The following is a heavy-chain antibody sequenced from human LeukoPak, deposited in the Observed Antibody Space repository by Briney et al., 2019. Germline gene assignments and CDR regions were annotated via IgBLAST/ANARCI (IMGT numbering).Heavy chain of an antibody. CDR3: AKSPGGRHHN. J-gene: IGHJ4*02. Sequence: GGSLRLSCAASEFTFNSYWMSWVRQAPGKGLEWVANIKQDGSEKYYVDSVKGRFTISRDNSKNTLYLQMNSLRAEDTAVYYCAKSPGGRHHNWGQGTLVTVSS. D-gene: IGHD3-16*01. CDR1: EFTFNSYW. CDR2: IKQDGSEK. V-gene: IGHV3-7*03.